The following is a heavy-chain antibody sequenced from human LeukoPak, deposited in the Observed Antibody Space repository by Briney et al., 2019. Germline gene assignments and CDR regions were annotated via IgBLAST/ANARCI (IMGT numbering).Heavy chain of an antibody. CDR1: GGSISRYY. CDR3: ATSPIFGVVSS. J-gene: IGHJ5*02. V-gene: IGHV4-59*01. CDR2: IYYSGDT. D-gene: IGHD3-3*02. Sequence: SETLSLTCTVSGGSISRYYWSWIRQPPGKGLEWIGNIYYSGDTSYNPSLQSRVTISVDRSKNQFSLKLSSATAADTAVYYCATSPIFGVVSSWGQGTLVTVSS.